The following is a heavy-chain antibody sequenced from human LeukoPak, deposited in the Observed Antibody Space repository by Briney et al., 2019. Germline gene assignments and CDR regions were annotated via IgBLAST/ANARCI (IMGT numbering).Heavy chain of an antibody. V-gene: IGHV3-23*01. Sequence: GGSLRLSCAASGFTLSSYSMNWVRQAPGKGLEWVSSINPSSGNTYYADSVKGRFTISGDNSKNTLYLQMNNLRAEDTAVYYCAKEHMAAAVYYFDYWGQGTLVTVSS. J-gene: IGHJ4*02. CDR3: AKEHMAAAVYYFDY. CDR1: GFTLSSYS. CDR2: INPSSGNT. D-gene: IGHD2-15*01.